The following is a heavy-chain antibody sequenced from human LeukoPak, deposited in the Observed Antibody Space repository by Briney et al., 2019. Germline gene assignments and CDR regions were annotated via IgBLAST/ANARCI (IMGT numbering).Heavy chain of an antibody. Sequence: HPGGSLRLSCAASGFTFSSYGMNWVRQAPGKGVEWVSIISGSGGSTYYADSVKGRFTISRDNSKNTLYLQMNSLRAEDTAVYYCARLSNGYFDWLLPIDYWGQGTLITVSS. CDR2: ISGSGGST. V-gene: IGHV3-23*01. CDR3: ARLSNGYFDWLLPIDY. J-gene: IGHJ4*02. CDR1: GFTFSSYG. D-gene: IGHD3-9*01.